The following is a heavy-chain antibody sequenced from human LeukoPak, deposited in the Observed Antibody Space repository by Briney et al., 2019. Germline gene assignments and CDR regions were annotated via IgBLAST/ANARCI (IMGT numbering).Heavy chain of an antibody. J-gene: IGHJ4*02. CDR1: GYTFTSYG. V-gene: IGHV1-18*01. Sequence: ASVKVSCKASGYTFTSYGISWVRQAPGQGLEWMGWISAYNGNTNYAQKLQGRVTMTTDTSTSTAYMELRSLRSDDTAVYYCARDPHPYCTNGVCLPIDYWGQGTLVTVSS. CDR2: ISAYNGNT. D-gene: IGHD2-8*01. CDR3: ARDPHPYCTNGVCLPIDY.